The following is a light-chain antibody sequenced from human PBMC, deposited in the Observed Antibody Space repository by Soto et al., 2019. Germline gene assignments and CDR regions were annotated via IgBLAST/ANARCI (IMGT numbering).Light chain of an antibody. Sequence: EIVLTQSPGTLSLSPGERATLSCRASQSVSSSYLAWYQQKPGQAPRLLIYGASSRATGIPDRVSASGSGTDFTLNISRLEPEDFAVYYCQQYGSSPHTFGQGTKLEIK. CDR1: QSVSSSY. CDR2: GAS. V-gene: IGKV3-20*01. CDR3: QQYGSSPHT. J-gene: IGKJ2*01.